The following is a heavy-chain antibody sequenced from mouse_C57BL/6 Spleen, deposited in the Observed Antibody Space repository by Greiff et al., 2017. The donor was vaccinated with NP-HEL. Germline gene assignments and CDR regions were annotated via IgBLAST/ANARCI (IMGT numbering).Heavy chain of an antibody. CDR2: IHPNSGST. D-gene: IGHD4-1*01. J-gene: IGHJ3*01. Sequence: QVQLQQPGAELVKPGASVKLSCKASGYTFTSYWMHWVKQRPGQGLEWLGMIHPNSGSTNYNEKFKSKATLTVDKSSSTAYMQLSSLTSEDSAVDYCARGTGNGWFAYWGQGTLVTVSA. V-gene: IGHV1-64*01. CDR3: ARGTGNGWFAY. CDR1: GYTFTSYW.